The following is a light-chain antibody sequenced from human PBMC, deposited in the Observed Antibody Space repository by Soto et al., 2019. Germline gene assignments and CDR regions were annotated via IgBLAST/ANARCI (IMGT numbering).Light chain of an antibody. J-gene: IGKJ1*01. CDR2: GTS. Sequence: DIQLTQSPSSLSASVVDRFTITCRASQSIDNFLNWYQQKPGKAPKLVIYGTSTLQSGVPSRFSGSGSGTDFTLTISRLQREDFATYYCQQSYSSLWTFGQGTKVHI. V-gene: IGKV1-39*01. CDR1: QSIDNF. CDR3: QQSYSSLWT.